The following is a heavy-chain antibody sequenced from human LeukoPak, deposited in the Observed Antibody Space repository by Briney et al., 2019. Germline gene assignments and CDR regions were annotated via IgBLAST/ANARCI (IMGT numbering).Heavy chain of an antibody. V-gene: IGHV1-2*04. CDR3: ARGRKYYYDSSGSLVDY. CDR1: GYTFTGYY. D-gene: IGHD3-22*01. CDR2: INPNSGGT. J-gene: IGHJ4*02. Sequence: ASVKVSCKASGYTFTGYYMHWVRQAPGQGLEWMGWINPNSGGTNYAQKFQGWVTMTRDTSISTAYMELSRLRSDDTAVYYCARGRKYYYDSSGSLVDYWGQGTLVTVSS.